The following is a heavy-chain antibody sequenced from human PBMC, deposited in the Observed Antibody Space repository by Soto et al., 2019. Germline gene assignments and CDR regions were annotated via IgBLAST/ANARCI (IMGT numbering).Heavy chain of an antibody. CDR1: GGSLSSGDYY. D-gene: IGHD3-3*01. V-gene: IGHV4-31*03. Sequence: QVQLQESGPGLVKPSQTLSLTCTVSGGSLSSGDYYWSWIRQHPGKGLEWIGYIYYSGSTYYNPSLKSRVTLSVDTSKNQFSLKLSSVTAADTAVYYCARWWSGSRQGFDPWGQGTLVTVSS. CDR3: ARWWSGSRQGFDP. CDR2: IYYSGST. J-gene: IGHJ5*02.